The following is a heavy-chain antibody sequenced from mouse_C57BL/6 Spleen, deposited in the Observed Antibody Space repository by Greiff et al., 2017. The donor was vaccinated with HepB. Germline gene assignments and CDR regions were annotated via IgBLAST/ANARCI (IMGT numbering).Heavy chain of an antibody. V-gene: IGHV5-6*01. J-gene: IGHJ4*01. CDR2: ISSGGSYT. CDR3: ARHYYGSSYHYAMDY. Sequence: EVQLVESGGDLVKPGGSLKLSCAASGFTFSSYGMSWVRQTPDKRLEWVATISSGGSYTYYPDSVKGRFTISRDNAKNTLYLQMSSLKSEDTAMYYGARHYYGSSYHYAMDYWGQGTSVTVSS. D-gene: IGHD1-1*01. CDR1: GFTFSSYG.